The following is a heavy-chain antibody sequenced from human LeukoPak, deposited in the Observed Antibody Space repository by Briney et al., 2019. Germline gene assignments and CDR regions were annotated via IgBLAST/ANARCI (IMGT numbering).Heavy chain of an antibody. V-gene: IGHV3-23*01. J-gene: IGHJ4*02. Sequence: GGSLRLSCAASGFTFSNYAMSWVRQAPGKGLEWVSGISGSGGSTHYADSVKGRFTISRDNSKNTLYLQMSSLRVEDTAVYFCASAAPISEYTYAYDYWGQGTLVTVSS. CDR2: ISGSGGST. CDR1: GFTFSNYA. D-gene: IGHD5-18*01. CDR3: ASAAPISEYTYAYDY.